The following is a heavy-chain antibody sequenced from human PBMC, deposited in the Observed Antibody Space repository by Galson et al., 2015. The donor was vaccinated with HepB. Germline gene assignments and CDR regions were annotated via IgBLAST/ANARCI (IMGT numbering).Heavy chain of an antibody. CDR1: GFTFDDYA. J-gene: IGHJ3*02. D-gene: IGHD5-18*01. CDR3: AKDKGYSSSDAFDI. CDR2: ISWNSGSI. Sequence: SLRLSCAASGFTFDDYAMHWVRRAPGKGLEWVSGISWNSGSIGYADSVKGRFTISRDNAKNSLYLQMNSLRAEDTALYYCAKDKGYSSSDAFDIWGQGTMVTVSS. V-gene: IGHV3-9*01.